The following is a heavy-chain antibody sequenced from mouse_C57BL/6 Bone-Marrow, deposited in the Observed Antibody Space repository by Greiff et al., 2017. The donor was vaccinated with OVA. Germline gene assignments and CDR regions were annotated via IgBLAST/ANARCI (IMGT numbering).Heavy chain of an antibody. CDR1: GYAFSSSW. J-gene: IGHJ3*01. Sequence: SGPELVKPGASVKLSCKASGYAFSSSWMNWVKQRPGKGLEWIGRIYPGDGDTNYNGKFKGKATLTADKSSSTAYMQLSSLTSEDSAVYFCARYRFAYWGQGTLVTVSA. V-gene: IGHV1-82*01. CDR3: ARYRFAY. CDR2: IYPGDGDT.